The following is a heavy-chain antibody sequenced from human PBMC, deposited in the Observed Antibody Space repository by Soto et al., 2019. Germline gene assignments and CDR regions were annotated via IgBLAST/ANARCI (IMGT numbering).Heavy chain of an antibody. D-gene: IGHD2-2*01. CDR1: GFTFSINA. CDR3: ARDQQQYQLLKSSVRCAFDI. V-gene: IGHV3-23*01. J-gene: IGHJ3*02. Sequence: GGSLRLSCAASGFTFSINAMSWVRQAPGKGLEWVSAISGSGGSTYSVDSVKGRFTISRDNSKNTLYLQMNSLRAEDTAVYYCARDQQQYQLLKSSVRCAFDIWGQGTMVTVSS. CDR2: ISGSGGST.